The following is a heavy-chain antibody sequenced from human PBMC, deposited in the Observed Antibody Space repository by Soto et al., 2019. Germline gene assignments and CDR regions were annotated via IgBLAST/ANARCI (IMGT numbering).Heavy chain of an antibody. V-gene: IGHV1-18*01. CDR2: ISAYNGNT. CDR1: GYTFTSYG. CDR3: ARDSRPKDYYYGMDV. Sequence: GASVKVSCKASGYTFTSYGISWVRQAPGQGLEWMGWISAYNGNTNYAQKFQGRVTITADESTSTAYMELSSLRSEDTAVYYCARDSRPKDYYYGMDVWGQGTTVTVSS. J-gene: IGHJ6*02.